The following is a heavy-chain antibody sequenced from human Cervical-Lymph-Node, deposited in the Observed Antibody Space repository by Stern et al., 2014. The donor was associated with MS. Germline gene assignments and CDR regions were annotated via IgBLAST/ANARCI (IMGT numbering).Heavy chain of an antibody. CDR2: ISWNSGSI. CDR3: AKVPPPGMVASPLDY. Sequence: EVQLVESGGGLVQPGRSLRLSCAASGFTFDDYAMHWVRQAPGKGLEWVSGISWNSGSIGYADSVKGRFTISRDNAKNSLYLQMNSLRAEDTALYYCAKVPPPGMVASPLDYWGQGTLVTVSS. CDR1: GFTFDDYA. J-gene: IGHJ4*02. D-gene: IGHD1-26*01. V-gene: IGHV3-9*01.